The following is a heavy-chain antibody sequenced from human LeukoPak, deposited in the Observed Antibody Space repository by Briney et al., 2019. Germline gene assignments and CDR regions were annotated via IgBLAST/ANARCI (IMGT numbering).Heavy chain of an antibody. CDR1: GFTFSDFA. V-gene: IGHV3-23*01. CDR2: TFQGGGEI. J-gene: IGHJ4*02. CDR3: ATYRQVMLPFES. D-gene: IGHD5-18*01. Sequence: GGSLRLSCAASGFTFSDFAMIWVRQPPGKGLEWVSSTFQGGGEIHYADSVRGRFTISRDNSRSTLFLQMNSLRSEDTAIYYCATYRQVMLPFESWGQGTLVTVSS.